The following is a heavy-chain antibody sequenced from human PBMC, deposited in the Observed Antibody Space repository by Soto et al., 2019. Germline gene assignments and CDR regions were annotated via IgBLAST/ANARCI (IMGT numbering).Heavy chain of an antibody. Sequence: QVQLVQSGAEVKKPGSSVKVSCKASGGTFSSYTISWVRQAPGQGLEWMGRIIPILGIANYAQKFQGRVTITADKATSTAYMELSSLRSEDTAVYYCARDQRAIVATILGWFDPWGQGTLVTVSS. CDR2: IIPILGIA. CDR1: GGTFSSYT. V-gene: IGHV1-69*08. J-gene: IGHJ5*02. D-gene: IGHD5-12*01. CDR3: ARDQRAIVATILGWFDP.